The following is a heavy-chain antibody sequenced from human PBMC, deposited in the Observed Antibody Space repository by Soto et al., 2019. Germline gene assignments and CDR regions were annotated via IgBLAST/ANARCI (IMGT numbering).Heavy chain of an antibody. D-gene: IGHD7-27*01. CDR3: ALFPGVASGHYYGMDV. Sequence: HPGGSLRLSCAASGFTFSSYEMNWVRQAPGKGLEWVSYISSSGSTIYYADSVKGRFTISRDNAKNSLYLQMNSLRAEDTAVYYCALFPGVASGHYYGMDVWGQGTTVTVSS. CDR2: ISSSGSTI. J-gene: IGHJ6*02. CDR1: GFTFSSYE. V-gene: IGHV3-48*03.